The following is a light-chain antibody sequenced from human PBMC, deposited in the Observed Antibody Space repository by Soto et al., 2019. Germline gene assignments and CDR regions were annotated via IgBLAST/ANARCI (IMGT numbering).Light chain of an antibody. CDR3: QQRYIWPPLT. J-gene: IGKJ4*01. CDR2: DTS. CDR1: ESVRNY. V-gene: IGKV3-11*01. Sequence: EIVLTQSPATLSLSPGERATLSCRASESVRNYLAWYQQKPGQAPRLLIYDTSNRATGIPARFSGSGSVTHFTLTISSLEPEDFAVYYCQQRYIWPPLTFGGGTKVEIK.